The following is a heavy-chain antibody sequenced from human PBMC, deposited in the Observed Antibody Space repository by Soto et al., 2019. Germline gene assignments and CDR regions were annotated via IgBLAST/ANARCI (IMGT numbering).Heavy chain of an antibody. J-gene: IGHJ4*02. CDR2: INPNSGGT. V-gene: IGHV1-2*02. D-gene: IGHD2-15*01. CDR3: ARAPYCSGGSCYFDH. CDR1: GYTFTGYY. Sequence: ASVKVSCKASGYTFTGYYMHWVRQAPGQGLEWMGWINPNSGGTNYAQKFQGRVTMTRDTSISTAYMELSRLRSDDTAVYYCARAPYCSGGSCYFDHWGQGTLVTVSS.